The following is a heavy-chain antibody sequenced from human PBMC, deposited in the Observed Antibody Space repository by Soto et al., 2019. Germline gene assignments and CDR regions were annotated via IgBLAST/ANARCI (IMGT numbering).Heavy chain of an antibody. V-gene: IGHV3-23*01. CDR3: AGSGFINSSSWYSKTSAFDY. CDR2: ISGSGGST. Sequence: EVQLLESGGGLVQPGGSLRLSCAASGFTFSSYAMSWVRQAPGKGLEWVSAISGSGGSTYYADSGKGRFTISRDNSKNTLYLQMNSLRAEDTAVYYCAGSGFINSSSWYSKTSAFDYWGQVTLVTVSS. CDR1: GFTFSSYA. J-gene: IGHJ4*02. D-gene: IGHD6-13*01.